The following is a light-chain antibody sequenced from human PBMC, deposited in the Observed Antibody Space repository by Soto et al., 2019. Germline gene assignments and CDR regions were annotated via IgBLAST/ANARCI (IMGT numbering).Light chain of an antibody. J-gene: IGLJ1*01. V-gene: IGLV2-14*01. Sequence: SALTQSPSRSGSPGQSITISCTGTNSDIGRYNFVSWYQHHPGTAPRLIIYEATKRPSGVSYRFSGSKSGNPGSLTISGLQAADEADYYCTSYPITRPYVFGTGTKVTV. CDR1: NSDIGRYNF. CDR2: EAT. CDR3: TSYPITRPYV.